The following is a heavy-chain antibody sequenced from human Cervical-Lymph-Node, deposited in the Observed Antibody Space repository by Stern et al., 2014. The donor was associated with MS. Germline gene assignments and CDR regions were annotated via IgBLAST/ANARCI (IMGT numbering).Heavy chain of an antibody. J-gene: IGHJ6*02. Sequence: EQLVESGAEVKKPGASVKVSCKASGYSFTAYYMHWVRQAPGQVLEWMGWIDPNSGGTKSAQNFQGRVTMTRDTSISTFYMELSGLTSDDTAVFYCARERHSMDVWGQGTTVTVSS. CDR3: ARERHSMDV. V-gene: IGHV1-2*02. CDR2: IDPNSGGT. CDR1: GYSFTAYY.